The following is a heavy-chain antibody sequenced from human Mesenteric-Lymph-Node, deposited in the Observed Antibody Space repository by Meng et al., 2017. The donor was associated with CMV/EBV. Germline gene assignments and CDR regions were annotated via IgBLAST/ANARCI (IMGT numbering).Heavy chain of an antibody. D-gene: IGHD3-3*01. CDR3: AKTLTISGMLRQYYYFDH. Sequence: GESLKISCAASGFTFSNYAMNWVRQAPGKGLEWVSIIYADQSGSSTYYAGSAEGRFTISRDDSKNTVDLQMTGLTREDTAIYYCAKTLTISGMLRQYYYFDHWGHGTLVTVSS. CDR2: ADQSGSST. V-gene: IGHV3-23*05. J-gene: IGHJ4*01. CDR1: GFTFSNYA.